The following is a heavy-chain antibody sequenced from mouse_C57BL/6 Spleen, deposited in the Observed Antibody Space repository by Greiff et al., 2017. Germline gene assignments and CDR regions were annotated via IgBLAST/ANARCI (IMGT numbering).Heavy chain of an antibody. D-gene: IGHD3-3*01. CDR1: GYTFTDYN. V-gene: IGHV1-18*01. CDR2: INPNNGGT. Sequence: VQLQQSGPELVKPGASVKIPCKASGYTFTDYNMDWVKQSHGKSLEWIGDINPNNGGTIYNQKFKGKATLTVDKSSSTAYMELRSLTSEDTAVYYCARVRDGGYFDVWGTGTTVTVSS. CDR3: ARVRDGGYFDV. J-gene: IGHJ1*03.